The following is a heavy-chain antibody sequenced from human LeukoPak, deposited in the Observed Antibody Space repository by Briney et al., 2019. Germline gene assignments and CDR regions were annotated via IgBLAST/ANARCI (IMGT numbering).Heavy chain of an antibody. J-gene: IGHJ4*02. CDR2: IYYSGST. V-gene: IGHV4-59*08. CDR3: ARHVWLQPFDY. D-gene: IGHD3-9*01. Sequence: SETLSLTCSVSGGSMNSYYWSWIRQSPGKGPEWIGYIYYSGSTNYNPSLKSRVTISVDTSKNQFSLKLSSVTAADTAVYYCARHVWLQPFDYWGQGTLVTVSS. CDR1: GGSMNSYY.